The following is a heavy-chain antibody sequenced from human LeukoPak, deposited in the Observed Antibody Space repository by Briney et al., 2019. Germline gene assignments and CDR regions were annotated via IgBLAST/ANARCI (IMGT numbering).Heavy chain of an antibody. V-gene: IGHV3-23*01. J-gene: IGHJ4*02. CDR2: ISGSGGST. CDR1: GFTFSSYA. D-gene: IGHD5-12*01. CDR3: AKDLDSGYGGNY. Sequence: GGSLRLSCAASGFTFSSYAMSWVRQAPGKGLEWVSAISGSGGSTYYADSVKGRFTISRDNSKNTLYLQMNGLRAEDTAVYYCAKDLDSGYGGNYWGQGTLVTVSS.